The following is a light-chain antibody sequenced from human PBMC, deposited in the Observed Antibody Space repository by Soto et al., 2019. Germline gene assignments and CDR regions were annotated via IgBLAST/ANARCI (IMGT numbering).Light chain of an antibody. CDR1: SSDVGTYKY. V-gene: IGLV2-14*01. Sequence: QLVLTQPASVSGSPGQSITISCTGTSSDVGTYKYVSWYQQLPGKAPKLMIYEVSNRPSGVSNRFSGSKSGNTASLTISELQAEDEADYYCSSYTSRSTPVFGGGTKLTVL. CDR3: SSYTSRSTPV. J-gene: IGLJ2*01. CDR2: EVS.